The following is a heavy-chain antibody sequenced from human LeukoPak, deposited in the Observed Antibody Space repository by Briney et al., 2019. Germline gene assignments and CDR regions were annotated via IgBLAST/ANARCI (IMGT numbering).Heavy chain of an antibody. Sequence: PGGSLRLSCAASGFTFSSYWMTWVRPAPGKGLERVANIKQDGSEKYYVDSVKGRFTISRDNAKNSLYLQMNSLRAEDTAVYYCARDRRCSSTSCYYFDYWGQGTLVTVSS. CDR1: GFTFSSYW. D-gene: IGHD2-2*01. V-gene: IGHV3-7*04. CDR3: ARDRRCSSTSCYYFDY. J-gene: IGHJ4*02. CDR2: IKQDGSEK.